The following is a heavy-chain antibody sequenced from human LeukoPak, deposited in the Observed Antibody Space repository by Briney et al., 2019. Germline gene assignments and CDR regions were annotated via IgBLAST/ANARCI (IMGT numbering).Heavy chain of an antibody. V-gene: IGHV3-33*08. D-gene: IGHD3-22*01. CDR1: KFTFSHYG. CDR3: ARSDYYYDSSGRTGFDY. CDR2: IWYDGSNK. J-gene: IGHJ4*02. Sequence: GGSLRLSCTASKFTFSHYGMQWVRQAPGKGLEWVAVIWYDGSNKYYADSVKGRFTISRDNSKNTLYLQMNSLRAEDTAVYYCARSDYYYDSSGRTGFDYWGQGTLVTVSS.